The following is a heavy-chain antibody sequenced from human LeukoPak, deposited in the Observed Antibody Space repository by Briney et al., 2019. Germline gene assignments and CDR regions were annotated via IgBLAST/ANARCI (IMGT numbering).Heavy chain of an antibody. CDR2: INTKTGYP. J-gene: IGHJ5*02. CDR3: ARVRGVRGWFDP. D-gene: IGHD3-10*01. V-gene: IGHV7-4-1*02. Sequence: VASVKVSCKASGYDFSNYPINWVRQAPGQGLEWMGWINTKTGYPSYAQGFRGRFVFSLDTTDSTAHLQISSLKAEDTAVYFCARVRGVRGWFDPWGQEPWSPSPQ. CDR1: GYDFSNYP.